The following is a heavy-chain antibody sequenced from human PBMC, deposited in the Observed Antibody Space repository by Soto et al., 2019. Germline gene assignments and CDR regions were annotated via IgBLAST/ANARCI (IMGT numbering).Heavy chain of an antibody. Sequence: SETLSLTCTVSGGSISSSSYYWGWIRQPPGKGLEWIGSIYYSGSTYYNPSLKSRVTISVDTSKNQFSLKLSSVTAADTAVYYCATIGGYSYGYLPSNYYYYGMDVWGQGTTVTVSS. CDR1: GGSISSSSYY. CDR2: IYYSGST. CDR3: ATIGGYSYGYLPSNYYYYGMDV. D-gene: IGHD5-18*01. J-gene: IGHJ6*02. V-gene: IGHV4-39*01.